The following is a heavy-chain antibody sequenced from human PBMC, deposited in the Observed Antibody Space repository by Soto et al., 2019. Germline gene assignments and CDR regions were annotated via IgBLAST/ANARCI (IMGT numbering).Heavy chain of an antibody. CDR3: ATEGYIVATPYFDY. CDR2: ISYDGSNK. Sequence: QVQLVESGGGVVQPGRSLRLSCAASGFTFSSYAMHWVRQAPGKGLGWVAVISYDGSNKYYADSVKGRFTISRDNPKNTLYLQMNSLRAEDTAVYYFATEGYIVATPYFDYWGQGTLVTVSS. D-gene: IGHD5-12*01. J-gene: IGHJ4*02. V-gene: IGHV3-30-3*01. CDR1: GFTFSSYA.